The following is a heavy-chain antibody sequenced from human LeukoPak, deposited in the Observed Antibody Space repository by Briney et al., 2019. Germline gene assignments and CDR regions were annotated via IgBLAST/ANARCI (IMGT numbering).Heavy chain of an antibody. V-gene: IGHV4-39*01. CDR1: GGSISNSSYY. J-gene: IGHJ4*02. CDR3: ARLTRLSTSPDRYYLDY. D-gene: IGHD6-6*01. CDR2: IYYSGST. Sequence: SETLSLTCTVSGGSISNSSYYWGWIRQPPGKGLEWIGSIYYSGSTYYNPSLKSRVTISVETSKNQFSLKLSSVTAADSAVYYCARLTRLSTSPDRYYLDYWGQGTLVTVSS.